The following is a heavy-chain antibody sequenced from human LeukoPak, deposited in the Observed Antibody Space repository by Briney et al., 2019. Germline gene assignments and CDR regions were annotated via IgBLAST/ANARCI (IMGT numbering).Heavy chain of an antibody. CDR1: GGTFSSYA. CDR2: IIPIFGTA. Sequence: SVKVSCKASGGTFSSYAISWVRQAPGQGLEWMGGIIPIFGTANYAQKSQGRVTITADESTSTAYMELSSLRSEDAAVYYCARAAGYNEPFDYWGQGTLVTVSS. D-gene: IGHD5-24*01. CDR3: ARAAGYNEPFDY. V-gene: IGHV1-69*13. J-gene: IGHJ4*02.